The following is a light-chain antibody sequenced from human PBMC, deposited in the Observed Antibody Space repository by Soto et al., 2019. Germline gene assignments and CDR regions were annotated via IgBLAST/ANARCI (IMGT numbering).Light chain of an antibody. CDR1: QSVGRDY. J-gene: IGKJ4*01. CDR3: QQYASSPLT. Sequence: EIVLTQSPGTLSLSPGERATLSCRASQSVGRDYLAWYQQKLGQAPRLLIYHASSRATGIPDRFSGSGSGTDFTLTISRLEPEDFAEFYCQQYASSPLTFGGGTKVEIK. V-gene: IGKV3-20*01. CDR2: HAS.